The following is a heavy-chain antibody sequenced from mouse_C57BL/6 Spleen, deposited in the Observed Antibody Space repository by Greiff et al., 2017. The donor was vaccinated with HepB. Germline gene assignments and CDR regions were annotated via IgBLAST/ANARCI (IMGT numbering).Heavy chain of an antibody. V-gene: IGHV1-64*01. Sequence: QVQLQQPGAELVKPGASVKLSCKASGYTFTSYWMHWVKQRPGQGLEWIGMIHPNSGSTNYNEKFKSKATLTVDKSSSTADMQLSSLTSEDSAVYYCARSGVLRYYFDYWGQGTTLTVSS. CDR2: IHPNSGST. D-gene: IGHD1-1*01. CDR3: ARSGVLRYYFDY. CDR1: GYTFTSYW. J-gene: IGHJ2*01.